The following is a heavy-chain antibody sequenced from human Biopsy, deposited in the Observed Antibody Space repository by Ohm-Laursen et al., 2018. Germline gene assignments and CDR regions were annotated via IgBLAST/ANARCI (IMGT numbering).Heavy chain of an antibody. CDR3: AKGGSSYGFGSFNIFQKYATDV. V-gene: IGHV3-9*01. CDR1: GFAFESTA. J-gene: IGHJ6*02. Sequence: SLRLSCAASGFAFESTAMHWVRQAPGKGLEWASGISWNSYIIDYADSVKGRFTVSRDNAKKSLYLQMNTLTAADTAVYFCAKGGSSYGFGSFNIFQKYATDVRGQGTTVTVSS. D-gene: IGHD3-10*01. CDR2: ISWNSYII.